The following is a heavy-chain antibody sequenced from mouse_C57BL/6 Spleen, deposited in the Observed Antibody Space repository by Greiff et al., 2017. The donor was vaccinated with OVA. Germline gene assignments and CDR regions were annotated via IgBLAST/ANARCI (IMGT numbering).Heavy chain of an antibody. J-gene: IGHJ4*01. CDR2: IDPSDGYT. D-gene: IGHD2-1*01. Sequence: QVQLKQPGAELVKPGASVKLSCKASGYTFTSYWMQWVKQRPGQGLEWIGEIDPSDGYTNYNQKFKGKATLTVDTSSSTAYMQLSSLTSEDSAVDYCARLSLHHDMDYWGQGTSVTVSA. CDR3: ARLSLHHDMDY. CDR1: GYTFTSYW. V-gene: IGHV1-50*01.